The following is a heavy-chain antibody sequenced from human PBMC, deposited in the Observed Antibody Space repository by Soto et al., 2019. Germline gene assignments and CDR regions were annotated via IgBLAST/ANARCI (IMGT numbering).Heavy chain of an antibody. J-gene: IGHJ4*02. V-gene: IGHV3-30*12. CDR1: GFIFSNNG. Sequence: PGGSLRLSCVGSGFIFSNNGMHWVRQTPGKGLEWVAFMSYDGSDTFYADSVKGRFTISRDHAKNSLELQMNSLRADDTALYYCARESFSASPNFFDYWGRGTQVTVS. D-gene: IGHD3-16*01. CDR3: ARESFSASPNFFDY. CDR2: MSYDGSDT.